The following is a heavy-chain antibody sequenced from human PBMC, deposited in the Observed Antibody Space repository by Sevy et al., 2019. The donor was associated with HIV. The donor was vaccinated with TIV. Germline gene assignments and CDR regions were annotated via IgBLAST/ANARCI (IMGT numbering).Heavy chain of an antibody. CDR2: ISSSSSYI. D-gene: IGHD1-26*01. CDR1: GFTFSSYS. V-gene: IGHV3-21*01. J-gene: IGHJ3*02. Sequence: GGSLRLSCAASGFTFSSYSMNWVRQAPGKGLEWVSSISSSSSYIYYADSVKGRFTISRDNAKNSLYLQMNSLRAEDTAVYYCARDSPVLPLTRRKDDAFDIWGQGTMVTVSS. CDR3: ARDSPVLPLTRRKDDAFDI.